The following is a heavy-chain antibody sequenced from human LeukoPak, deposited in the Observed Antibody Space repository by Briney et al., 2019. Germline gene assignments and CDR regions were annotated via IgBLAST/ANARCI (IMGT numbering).Heavy chain of an antibody. V-gene: IGHV3-66*02. D-gene: IGHD6-19*01. CDR1: GFTVSSNY. J-gene: IGHJ1*01. CDR3: AREPAGTEGFGYFQH. CDR2: IYSGGST. Sequence: GGSLRLSCAASGFTVSSNYMSWVRQAPGKGLEWVSVIYSGGSTYYADSVKGRFTISRDNSKNTLYLQMNSLRAEDTAVYYCAREPAGTEGFGYFQHWGQGTLVTVSS.